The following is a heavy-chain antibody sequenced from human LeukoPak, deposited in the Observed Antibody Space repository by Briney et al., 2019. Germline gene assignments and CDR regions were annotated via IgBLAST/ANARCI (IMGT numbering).Heavy chain of an antibody. D-gene: IGHD1-26*01. Sequence: NPSETLSLTCTVSGVSMTGSYWSWIRQPPGKGLEWIGYIYYSGTTNYNPPLKSRVTISVDTSKNQFSLKLTSVTAADTAVYFCARGGWSLDLWGRGTLVAVSS. V-gene: IGHV4-59*01. CDR2: IYYSGTT. CDR3: ARGGWSLDL. CDR1: GVSMTGSY. J-gene: IGHJ2*01.